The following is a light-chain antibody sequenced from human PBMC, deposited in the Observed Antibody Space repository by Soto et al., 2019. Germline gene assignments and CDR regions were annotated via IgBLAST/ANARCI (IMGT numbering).Light chain of an antibody. CDR3: QQYGSSPLT. CDR2: GAS. J-gene: IGKJ4*01. V-gene: IGKV3-20*01. Sequence: IVLTHSPCTLSVSPLYRVTLSFMASQSISINLAWYQHKPGQAPRLLIYGASSRATGIPDRFSGSGSGTDFTLTISRLEPEDFAVYYCQQYGSSPLTFGGGTKVDIK. CDR1: QSISIN.